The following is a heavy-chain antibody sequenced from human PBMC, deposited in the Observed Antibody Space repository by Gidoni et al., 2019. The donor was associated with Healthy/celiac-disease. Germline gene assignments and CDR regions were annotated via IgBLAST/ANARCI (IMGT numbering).Heavy chain of an antibody. J-gene: IGHJ3*02. CDR3: ARIVIYYDYVSGAFDI. Sequence: HVTLKESGPVLVKPTETPTLTCTDPWFAPTKAIMGGSWIRQPPGKALEWLAHIFSNYEKSYITSLQSRLTISKNTSNSQVVLTMTNMDPVDTATSYCARIVIYYDYVSGAFDIWGQGTMVTVSS. V-gene: IGHV2-26*01. D-gene: IGHD3-16*01. CDR1: WFAPTKAIMG. CDR2: IFSNYEK.